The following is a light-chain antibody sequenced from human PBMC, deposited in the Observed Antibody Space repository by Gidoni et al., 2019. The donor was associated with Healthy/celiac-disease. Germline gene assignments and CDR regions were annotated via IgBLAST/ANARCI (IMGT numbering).Light chain of an antibody. J-gene: IGKJ5*01. Sequence: DIVLTQSPATLSLSPGERATLACRASQSVSSYLALYQQKPGQAPRLLIYDASTRATGIPAMFSGCGSWTDFTLTISRLGPEDFAVYYCQQRSGFGQGTRLEIK. CDR3: QQRSG. CDR2: DAS. CDR1: QSVSSY. V-gene: IGKV3-11*01.